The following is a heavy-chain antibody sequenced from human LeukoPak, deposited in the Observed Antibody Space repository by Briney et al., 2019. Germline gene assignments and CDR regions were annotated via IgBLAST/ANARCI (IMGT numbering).Heavy chain of an antibody. CDR3: ARGEQLNYFAY. CDR2: ISSSGTTE. Sequence: PGGSLRLSCAASGFTFSSYEMSWVRQAPGKGLEWVSYISSSGTTEKYADSVKGRFTISRDNAKNSLCLQMYSLRADDTAVYYCARGEQLNYFAYWGQGALVTVSS. V-gene: IGHV3-48*03. CDR1: GFTFSSYE. J-gene: IGHJ4*02. D-gene: IGHD1-26*01.